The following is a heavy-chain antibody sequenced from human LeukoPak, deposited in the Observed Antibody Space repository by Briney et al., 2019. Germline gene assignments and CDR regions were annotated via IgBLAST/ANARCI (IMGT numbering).Heavy chain of an antibody. Sequence: TSETLSLTCTVSGGSISSSSYYWGWIRQPPGKGLEWIGSIYYSGSTYYNPSLKSRVTISVDTSKNQFSLKLSSVTAADTAVYYCARGYCTNAVCSLGPTQAWGQGTLVTVSS. CDR2: IYYSGST. J-gene: IGHJ4*02. V-gene: IGHV4-39*07. CDR1: GGSISSSSYY. CDR3: ARGYCTNAVCSLGPTQA. D-gene: IGHD2-8*01.